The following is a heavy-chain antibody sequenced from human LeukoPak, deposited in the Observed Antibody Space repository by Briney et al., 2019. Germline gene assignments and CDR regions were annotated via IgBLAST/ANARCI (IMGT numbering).Heavy chain of an antibody. J-gene: IGHJ4*02. V-gene: IGHV4-34*01. Sequence: SETLSLTCAVYGGSFSGYYWSWIRQPPGKGLEWIGEINHSGSTNYNPSLKSRVTISVDTSKSQFSLKLSSVTAADTAVYYCARGLFMTTVTTVFDYWGQGTLVTVSS. CDR1: GGSFSGYY. CDR2: INHSGST. D-gene: IGHD4-17*01. CDR3: ARGLFMTTVTTVFDY.